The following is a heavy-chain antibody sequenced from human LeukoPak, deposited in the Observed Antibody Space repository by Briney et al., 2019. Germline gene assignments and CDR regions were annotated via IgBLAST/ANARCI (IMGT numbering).Heavy chain of an antibody. CDR2: ISSNGGST. V-gene: IGHV3-64*01. J-gene: IGHJ4*02. D-gene: IGHD5-18*01. CDR3: ARVFNTAMEFDY. CDR1: GFTFSSYA. Sequence: GGSLGLSCAASGFTFSSYAMHWVRQAPGKGLEYVSAISSNGGSTYYANSVKGRFTISRDNSKNTLYLQMGSLRAEDMAVYYCARVFNTAMEFDYWGQGTLVTVSS.